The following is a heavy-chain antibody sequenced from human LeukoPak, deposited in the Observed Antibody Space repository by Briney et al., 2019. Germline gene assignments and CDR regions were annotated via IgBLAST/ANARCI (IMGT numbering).Heavy chain of an antibody. V-gene: IGHV1-8*01. Sequence: ASVKVSCKASGYTFTSYDINWVRQATGQGLEWMGWMNPNSGNTGYAQKFQGRVTMTRNTSISTAYMELSSLRSDDTAVYYCARDGKEPEYYYYMDVWGKGTTVTISS. D-gene: IGHD1-1*01. CDR2: MNPNSGNT. CDR1: GYTFTSYD. J-gene: IGHJ6*03. CDR3: ARDGKEPEYYYYMDV.